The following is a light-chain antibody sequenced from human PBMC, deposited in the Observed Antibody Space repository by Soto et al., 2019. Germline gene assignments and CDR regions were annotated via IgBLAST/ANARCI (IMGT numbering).Light chain of an antibody. J-gene: IGLJ2*01. CDR1: SSNIGSNY. CDR2: RNN. Sequence: QSVLTQPPSASGTPGQRVTISCSGSSSNIGSNYVYWYQQLPGTAPKLLIYRNNQRPSGVPDRFSGSKSGTSASLTISGLQAEDEADYYCCSYAGIYTVLFGGGTKLTVL. CDR3: CSYAGIYTVL. V-gene: IGLV1-47*01.